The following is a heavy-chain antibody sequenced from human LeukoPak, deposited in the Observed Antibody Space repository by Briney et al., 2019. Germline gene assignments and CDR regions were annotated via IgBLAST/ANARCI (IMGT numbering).Heavy chain of an antibody. J-gene: IGHJ6*02. Sequence: SETLSLTCTVSGGSISSYYWSWIRQPPGKGLESIGYIYYSGSTNYNPSLKSRVTISVDTSKNQFSLKLSSVTAADTAVYYCARSSGSTYYYGMDVWGQGTTVTVSS. CDR1: GGSISSYY. D-gene: IGHD2-2*01. CDR3: ARSSGSTYYYGMDV. V-gene: IGHV4-59*01. CDR2: IYYSGST.